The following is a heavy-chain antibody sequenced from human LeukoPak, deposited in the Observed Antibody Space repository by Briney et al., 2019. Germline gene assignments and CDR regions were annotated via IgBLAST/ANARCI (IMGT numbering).Heavy chain of an antibody. Sequence: KSSETLSLTCTVSGGSITSGTYYWSWIRQPAGKGLEWIGRMYTTGTTDYNPSLKSRVSISADTATNQFSLKLNSVTAADTAVYYCARAPLGVAGHFDYWGQGALVTVSS. V-gene: IGHV4-61*02. J-gene: IGHJ4*02. CDR2: MYTTGTT. CDR1: GGSITSGTYY. CDR3: ARAPLGVAGHFDY. D-gene: IGHD6-19*01.